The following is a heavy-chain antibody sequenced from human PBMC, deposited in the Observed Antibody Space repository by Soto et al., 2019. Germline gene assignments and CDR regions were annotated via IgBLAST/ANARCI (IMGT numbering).Heavy chain of an antibody. CDR1: GDSISSSNW. CDR3: ARAGFYDSSGYYFCLFDT. J-gene: IGHJ4*02. Sequence: QVQLQESGPGLVKPSGTLSLTCAVSGDSISSSNWWGWVRQPPGKGLEWIGEIYHTGSTKYNPSLKSRVTISVDEPKSHFSLRLSSVTAADTAVYYCARAGFYDSSGYYFCLFDTWGQGTLVTVSS. V-gene: IGHV4-4*02. D-gene: IGHD3-22*01. CDR2: IYHTGST.